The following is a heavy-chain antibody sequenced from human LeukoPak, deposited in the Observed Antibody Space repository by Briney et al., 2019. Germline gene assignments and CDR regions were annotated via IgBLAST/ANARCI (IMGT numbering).Heavy chain of an antibody. D-gene: IGHD3-9*01. CDR1: GLPICDFA. V-gene: IGHV3-43*02. Sequence: GGSLRLSCVASGLPICDFAMHWVRQAPGQGLEWVSLISGDGVSTFFTDSVKGRFSISRDNSKNTLYLIMNSLRAEDTAVYSCAKALLRYFDWHFDYWGQGTLVTVSS. CDR2: ISGDGVST. CDR3: AKALLRYFDWHFDY. J-gene: IGHJ4*02.